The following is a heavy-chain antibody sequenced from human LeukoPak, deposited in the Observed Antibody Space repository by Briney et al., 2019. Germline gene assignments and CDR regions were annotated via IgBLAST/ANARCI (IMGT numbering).Heavy chain of an antibody. D-gene: IGHD5-18*01. V-gene: IGHV1-69*04. CDR1: GGTFSSYA. CDR2: IIPILGIA. J-gene: IGHJ4*02. CDR3: ARVDTAMVIDY. Sequence: SVKVSCKASGGTFSSYAISWVRQAPGQGLEWMGRIIPILGIANYAQKFQGRVTITADKSASTAYMELSSLRSEDTAVYYCARVDTAMVIDYWGQGTLVTVSS.